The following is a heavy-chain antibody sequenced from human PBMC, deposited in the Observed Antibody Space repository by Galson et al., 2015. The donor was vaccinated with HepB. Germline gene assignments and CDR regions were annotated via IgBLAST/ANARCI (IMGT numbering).Heavy chain of an antibody. CDR2: IIPIFGPA. J-gene: IGHJ3*02. V-gene: IGHV1-69*13. CDR3: ARSCSSTSCYTSDAFDI. CDR1: GYTFTSYG. D-gene: IGHD2-2*02. Sequence: SVKVSCKASGYTFTSYGTSWVRQAPGQGLEWVGGIIPIFGPANYAQKFQGRVTITADESTSTAYMELSSLRSEDTAVYYCARSCSSTSCYTSDAFDIWGQGTMVTVSS.